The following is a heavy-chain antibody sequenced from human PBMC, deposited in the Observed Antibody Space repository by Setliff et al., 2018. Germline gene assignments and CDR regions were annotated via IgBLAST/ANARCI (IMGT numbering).Heavy chain of an antibody. J-gene: IGHJ4*02. CDR1: GYTFNNYG. V-gene: IGHV1-18*01. CDR3: ARITFYVSSGYYYAPDY. Sequence: WASVKVSCKASGYTFNNYGITWVRQAPGQGLEWMGWINNYSFKTTYPQKFLDRVTVTTDTSATTAYMELKSLRSDDTAVYYCARITFYVSSGYYYAPDYWGQGTRVTSPQ. D-gene: IGHD3-22*01. CDR2: INNYSFKT.